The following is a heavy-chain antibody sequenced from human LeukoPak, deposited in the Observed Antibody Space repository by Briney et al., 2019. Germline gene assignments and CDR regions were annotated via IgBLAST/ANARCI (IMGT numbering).Heavy chain of an antibody. Sequence: GRSLRLSCAASGFTLSSDEVNWVRRAPGKGLKWVSYISSSGTTIHYAASVKGRFTISRDNAKNSVYLQRNSLRVEATAVYYCARVRYQTADYWGQGTLVTVSS. CDR2: ISSSGTTI. J-gene: IGHJ4*02. V-gene: IGHV3-48*03. CDR3: ARVRYQTADY. D-gene: IGHD3-16*02. CDR1: GFTLSSDE.